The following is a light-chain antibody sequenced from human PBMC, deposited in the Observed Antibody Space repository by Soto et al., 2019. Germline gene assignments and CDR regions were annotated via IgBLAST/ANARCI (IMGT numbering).Light chain of an antibody. V-gene: IGKV3-11*01. Sequence: EIVLTQSPATLSLSPGESATLSCRASQSFSSYLDWYQQKPGQAPRLLMYDASKRATGIPARFSGRGSGTDFTLTISSLEPEDFAVYYCQQRSNWPPVITFGQGTRLEI. J-gene: IGKJ5*01. CDR2: DAS. CDR3: QQRSNWPPVIT. CDR1: QSFSSY.